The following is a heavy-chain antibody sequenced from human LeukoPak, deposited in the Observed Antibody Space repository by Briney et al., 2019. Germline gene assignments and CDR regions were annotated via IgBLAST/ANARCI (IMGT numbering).Heavy chain of an antibody. V-gene: IGHV4-4*07. J-gene: IGHJ3*02. D-gene: IGHD4-17*01. CDR1: GGSISSYK. Sequence: SETLSLTCTVSGGSISSYKWSWIRQPAGKGLEWIGRIYTSENTNYNPSLKSRFTMSVNTSRNQFSLKVTSVTAADTAVYYCASGENAFNIWGQGTMVTVSS. CDR3: ASGENAFNI. CDR2: IYTSENT.